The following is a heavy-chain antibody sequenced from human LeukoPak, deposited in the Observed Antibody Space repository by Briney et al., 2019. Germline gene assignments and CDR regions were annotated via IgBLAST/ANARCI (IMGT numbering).Heavy chain of an antibody. CDR1: GFTFSSTW. J-gene: IGHJ4*02. CDR3: ARDRYYVPDY. CDR2: ITSDGRAT. D-gene: IGHD3-10*02. V-gene: IGHV3-74*01. Sequence: GGSLRLSCAASGFTFSSTWMHWFRQGAGKGLVWVSRITSDGRATIYADSVKGRFTISRDNAKNTLYLQMNSLRAEDTAVYYCARDRYYVPDYWGQGTLVTVSS.